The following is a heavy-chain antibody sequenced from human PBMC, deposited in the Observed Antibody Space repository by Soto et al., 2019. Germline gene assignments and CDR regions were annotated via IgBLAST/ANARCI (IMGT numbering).Heavy chain of an antibody. J-gene: IGHJ6*02. Sequence: SVKVSCKASGGTFSSYAISWVRQAPGQGLEWMGGIIPIFGTANHAQKFQGRVTITADESTSTAYMELSSLRSEDTAVYYCARDRITIFGVVTAPPYYGMDVWGQGTTVTVSS. CDR2: IIPIFGTA. V-gene: IGHV1-69*13. CDR3: ARDRITIFGVVTAPPYYGMDV. CDR1: GGTFSSYA. D-gene: IGHD3-3*01.